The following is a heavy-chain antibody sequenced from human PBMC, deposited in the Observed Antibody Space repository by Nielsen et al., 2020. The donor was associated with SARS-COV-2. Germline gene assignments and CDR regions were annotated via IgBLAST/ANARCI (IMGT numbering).Heavy chain of an antibody. J-gene: IGHJ4*02. CDR2: ISDSGSRI. CDR1: GFTFSTYG. V-gene: IGHV3-48*04. Sequence: GGSLRLSCAASGFTFSTYGMDWVRQAPGKGLEWVAYISDSGSRIYYADSVKGRFTISRDDAKNSLYLQMNSLRAEDTAVYYCAREGRDLPLDYWGQGVLVTVSS. CDR3: AREGRDLPLDY. D-gene: IGHD5-24*01.